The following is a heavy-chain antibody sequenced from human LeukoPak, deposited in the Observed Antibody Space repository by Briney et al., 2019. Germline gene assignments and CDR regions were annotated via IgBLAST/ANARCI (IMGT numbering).Heavy chain of an antibody. Sequence: PSETPSLTCSVSGGSISSYYWSWIRQPAGKGLEWIGRIYSSGSTNYNPSLKSRVTMSVDTSKNEFSLQLSSVTAADTAVYYCARDGGSGSPIQHWGQGTLVTVSS. CDR3: ARDGGSGSPIQH. CDR1: GGSISSYY. CDR2: IYSSGST. D-gene: IGHD3-10*01. V-gene: IGHV4-4*07. J-gene: IGHJ1*01.